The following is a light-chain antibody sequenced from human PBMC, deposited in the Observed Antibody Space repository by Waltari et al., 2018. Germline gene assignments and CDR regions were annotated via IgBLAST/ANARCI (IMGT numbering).Light chain of an antibody. CDR1: QDINND. CDR3: QKYDSVPPA. J-gene: IGKJ4*01. V-gene: IGKV1-27*01. CDR2: AAS. Sequence: DIQMTQSPSSLSTSVGDRVTITCRASQDINNDLAWYQQKPGKVPKLLIYAASNLQSGVPSRISGSGAVTDFTLTIASMHPEDVASYYCQKYDSVPPAFGGGTKVEIK.